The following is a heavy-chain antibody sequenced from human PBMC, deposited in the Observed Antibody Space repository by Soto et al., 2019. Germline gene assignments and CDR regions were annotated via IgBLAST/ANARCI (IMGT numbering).Heavy chain of an antibody. D-gene: IGHD3-10*01. V-gene: IGHV1-69*13. CDR1: GGTFSSYA. J-gene: IGHJ6*02. Sequence: SSVKVSCKASGGTFSSYAISWVRQAPGQGLEWMGGIIPIFGTANYAQKFQGRVTITADESTSTAYMELSSLRSEDTAVYYCARAGSITMVRGARYDGMDVSAQGTTVPVSS. CDR3: ARAGSITMVRGARYDGMDV. CDR2: IIPIFGTA.